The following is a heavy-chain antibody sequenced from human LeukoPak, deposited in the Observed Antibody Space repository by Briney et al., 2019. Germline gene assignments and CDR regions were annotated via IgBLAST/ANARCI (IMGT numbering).Heavy chain of an antibody. CDR3: ATPSTGWELGRFDL. CDR1: GYSISSGYY. CDR2: IYHSGST. D-gene: IGHD1-26*01. Sequence: SETLSLTCAVSGYSISSGYYWGWIRQPPGKGLEWIGSIYHSGSTYYNPSLKSRVTISVDTSKNQFSLKLSSVTAADTAVYYCATPSTGWELGRFDLWGRGTLVTVSS. J-gene: IGHJ2*01. V-gene: IGHV4-38-2*01.